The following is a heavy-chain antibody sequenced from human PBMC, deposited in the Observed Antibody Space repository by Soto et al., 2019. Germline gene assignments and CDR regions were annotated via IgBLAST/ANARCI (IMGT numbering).Heavy chain of an antibody. J-gene: IGHJ6*02. CDR3: ARSDQIRGVYYYGMDV. Sequence: GGSLRLSCAASGFTFDDYTMHWVRQAPGKGLEWVSLISWDGGSTYYADSVKGRFTISRDNSKNSLYLQMNSLRAEDTAVYYCARSDQIRGVYYYGMDVWGQGTTVTVSS. D-gene: IGHD2-2*01. V-gene: IGHV3-43*01. CDR2: ISWDGGST. CDR1: GFTFDDYT.